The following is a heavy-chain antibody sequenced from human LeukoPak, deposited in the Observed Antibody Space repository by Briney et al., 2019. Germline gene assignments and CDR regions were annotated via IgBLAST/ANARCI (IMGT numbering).Heavy chain of an antibody. V-gene: IGHV3-23*01. J-gene: IGHJ4*02. CDR3: ARVFMNYFGSAFDY. D-gene: IGHD3-10*01. CDR1: GFTFSSYG. Sequence: GGSLRLSCTASGFTFSSYGMSWVRQAPGKGLDWVSAISGSGGSTYYADSVRGRFSTSRDNAKNSLYLDMHNLRGDYTAVYYCARVFMNYFGSAFDYWGQGSLVTVSS. CDR2: ISGSGGST.